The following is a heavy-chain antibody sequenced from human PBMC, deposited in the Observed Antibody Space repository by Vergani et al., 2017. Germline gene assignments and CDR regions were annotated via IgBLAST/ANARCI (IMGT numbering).Heavy chain of an antibody. D-gene: IGHD2-15*01. CDR2: INPNSGGT. CDR1: GYTFTSYY. CDR3: ARGGEDIVVVFPFDY. V-gene: IGHV1-2*02. J-gene: IGHJ4*02. Sequence: QVQLVQSGAEVKKPGASVKVSCKASGYTFTSYYMHWVRQDPGQGLEWMGWINPNSGGTNYAQKFQGRVTMTRDTSISTAYMELSRLRSDDTAVYYCARGGEDIVVVFPFDYWGQGTLVTVSS.